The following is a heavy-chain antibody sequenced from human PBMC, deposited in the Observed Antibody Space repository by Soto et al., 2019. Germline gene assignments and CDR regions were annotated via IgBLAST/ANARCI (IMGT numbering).Heavy chain of an antibody. J-gene: IGHJ4*02. D-gene: IGHD7-27*01. Sequence: SGPTLVNPTQTLTLTCTFSGFSLSTSGVGVGWIRQPPGKALEWLALIYWDDDKRYSPSLKRRLTITKDHSKNQVVLAMTNMDPVDIATYYCAHRQGMGKDFDYGGQGTLVPVS. V-gene: IGHV2-5*02. CDR2: IYWDDDK. CDR3: AHRQGMGKDFDY. CDR1: GFSLSTSGVG.